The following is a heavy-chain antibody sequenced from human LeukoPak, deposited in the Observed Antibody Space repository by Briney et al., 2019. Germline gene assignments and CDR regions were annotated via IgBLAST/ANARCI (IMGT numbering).Heavy chain of an antibody. V-gene: IGHV1-46*02. J-gene: IGHJ4*02. CDR2: INPSGGST. CDR1: GYTFNSYY. Sequence: ASVQVSCQASGYTFNSYYMHRLRQAPGQGLEWMGIINPSGGSTSYAQKFQGRVTMTRDMSTSTVYMELSSLRSEDTAVYYCARGTDGYNWEYWGQGTLVTVSS. CDR3: ARGTDGYNWEY. D-gene: IGHD5-24*01.